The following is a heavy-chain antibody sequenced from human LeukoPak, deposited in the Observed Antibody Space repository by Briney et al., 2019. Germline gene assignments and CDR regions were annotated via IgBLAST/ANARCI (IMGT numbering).Heavy chain of an antibody. CDR2: INSDGTNT. Sequence: GGSLRLSCAASGFTFHFYWMHWVRQAPGKGLVWVSRINSDGTNTTYADSVKGRFTISRDNAKNTLYLQMNSLRAEDTAVYYCARDPRYYYDSSGYYIWYYYYMDVWGKGTTVTVSS. V-gene: IGHV3-74*01. J-gene: IGHJ6*03. CDR1: GFTFHFYW. D-gene: IGHD3-22*01. CDR3: ARDPRYYYDSSGYYIWYYYYMDV.